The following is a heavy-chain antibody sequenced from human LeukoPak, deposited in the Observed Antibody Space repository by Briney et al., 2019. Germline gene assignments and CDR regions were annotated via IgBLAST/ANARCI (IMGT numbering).Heavy chain of an antibody. CDR2: INPNSADT. CDR1: GYTFTAYY. V-gene: IGHV1-2*02. Sequence: ASVKVSCKASGYTFTAYYIHWVRQAPGQGLEWMGWINPNSADTRYIQKFQGRVTMTRDTSISTAYMELSRLTSDDTAVYYCARDNYSTMNAFDMWGQGTMVTIS. J-gene: IGHJ3*02. CDR3: ARDNYSTMNAFDM. D-gene: IGHD3-22*01.